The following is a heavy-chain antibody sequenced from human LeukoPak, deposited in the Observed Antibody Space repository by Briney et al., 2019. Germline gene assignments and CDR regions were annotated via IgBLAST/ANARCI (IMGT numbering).Heavy chain of an antibody. CDR1: GFTFSSYS. V-gene: IGHV3-49*04. D-gene: IGHD5-12*01. J-gene: IGHJ6*02. CDR2: IRSKAYGGTT. CDR3: GREEDTGYDYYYYYGMDV. Sequence: VLLGGPLRLSCAASGFTFSSYSMNWVRQAPGKGLEWVGFIRSKAYGGTTEYAASVKGRFTISRDDSKSIAYLQMNSLKTEETAVYYCGREEDTGYDYYYYYGMDVWGQGTTVTVSS.